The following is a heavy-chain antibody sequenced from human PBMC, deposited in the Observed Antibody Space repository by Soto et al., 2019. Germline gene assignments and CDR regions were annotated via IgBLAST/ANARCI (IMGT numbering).Heavy chain of an antibody. CDR2: INAGNGNT. CDR1: GYTFTSYA. V-gene: IGHV1-3*05. J-gene: IGHJ6*02. D-gene: IGHD2-15*01. Sequence: QVQLVQSGAEEKKPGASVKVSCKASGYTFTSYAMHWVRQAPGQRLEWMGWINAGNGNTKYSQKFQGRVTITRDTSASTAYMELSSLRSEDTAVYYCARGEDIVVVVAATSLQYYYYGMDVWGQGTRSPSP. CDR3: ARGEDIVVVVAATSLQYYYYGMDV.